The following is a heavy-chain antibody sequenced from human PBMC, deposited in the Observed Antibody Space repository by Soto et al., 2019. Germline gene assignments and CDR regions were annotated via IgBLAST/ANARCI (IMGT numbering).Heavy chain of an antibody. D-gene: IGHD3-10*01. CDR3: ARAYYYGSGRGRSMDV. CDR2: ISYSGST. J-gene: IGHJ6*02. V-gene: IGHV4-61*01. CDR1: GGSVSSGNFY. Sequence: QVQLQESGPGLVKASETLSLTCTVSGGSVSSGNFYWTWIRQPPGKGLEWIGYISYSGSTNYNPALKSRVTISVDTSKNQFSLKLRSVIAADTAVYYCARAYYYGSGRGRSMDVWGQGTTVTVSS.